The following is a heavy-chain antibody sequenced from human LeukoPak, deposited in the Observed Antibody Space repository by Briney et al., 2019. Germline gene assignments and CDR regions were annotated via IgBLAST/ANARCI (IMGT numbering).Heavy chain of an antibody. CDR3: ARGSSDSYGDPDIYYYYMDV. J-gene: IGHJ6*03. V-gene: IGHV3-21*01. D-gene: IGHD4-17*01. CDR2: ISSSGTYI. CDR1: GFTFSSFT. Sequence: GGSLRLSCAASGFTFSSFTMNWVRQAPGKGLEWVSSISSSGTYIHYADSLKGRFTISRDHSKNSLYLQMNNLRGEDTAVYYCARGSSDSYGDPDIYYYYMDVWGKGTTVTVSS.